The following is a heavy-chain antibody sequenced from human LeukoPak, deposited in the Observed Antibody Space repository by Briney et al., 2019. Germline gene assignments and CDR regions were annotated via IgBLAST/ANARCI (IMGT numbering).Heavy chain of an antibody. V-gene: IGHV1-69*04. CDR3: ARDPHGRNSEDY. J-gene: IGHJ4*02. Sequence: SVKVSCKASGGTFSSYAISWVRQAPGQGLEWMGRIIPILGIANYAQKFQGRVTITADKSTSTAYMELSSLRSEDTAVYYCARDPHGRNSEDYWGQGTLVTVSS. CDR2: IIPILGIA. CDR1: GGTFSSYA. D-gene: IGHD4-23*01.